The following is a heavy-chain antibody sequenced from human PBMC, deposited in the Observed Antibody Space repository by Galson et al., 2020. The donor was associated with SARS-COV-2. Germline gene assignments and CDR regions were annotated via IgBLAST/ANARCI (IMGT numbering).Heavy chain of an antibody. CDR1: GFIFDNYA. J-gene: IGHJ4*02. Sequence: GESLKISCAASGFIFDNYAMHWVRQAPGKGPEWVAGISQDGSTAYYADSVKGRFTLSRDNSKRTPYLQVYTLYLQMNSLRFEDTAVYYCVRGGRFMEWLPGYWGQGTLVTVSS. CDR2: ISQDGSTA. CDR3: VRGGRFMEWLPGY. V-gene: IGHV3-30*01. D-gene: IGHD3-3*01.